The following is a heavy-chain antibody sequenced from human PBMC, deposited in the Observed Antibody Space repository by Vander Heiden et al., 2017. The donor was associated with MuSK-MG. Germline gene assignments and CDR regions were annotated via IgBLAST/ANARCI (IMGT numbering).Heavy chain of an antibody. D-gene: IGHD3-10*01. J-gene: IGHJ4*02. Sequence: QVQLQESGPGLVKPSGTLSLTCAVAGGSISSSNWWRWVRQPPGKGLEWIGEIYHSGSTNYNPSLKSRVTISVDKSKNQFSLKLSSVTAADTAVYYCARRNMVRGVIIVVGFDYWGQGTLVTVSS. CDR1: GGSISSSNW. CDR3: ARRNMVRGVIIVVGFDY. CDR2: IYHSGST. V-gene: IGHV4-4*02.